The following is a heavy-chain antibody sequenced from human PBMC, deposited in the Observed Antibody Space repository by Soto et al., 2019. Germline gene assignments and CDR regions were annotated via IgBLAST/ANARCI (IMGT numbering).Heavy chain of an antibody. CDR3: ARLHYSDRSIDY. CDR1: VGSITSNSHH. Sequence: PSETLSLTGSVSVGSITSNSHHWGWILQPPGKGLEWIGSLYHSGSPYVNPSLKSRVTISLDTPKNQFSLWLSSATAADTAVYYCARLHYSDRSIDYWGQGTLVTVSS. D-gene: IGHD3-22*01. V-gene: IGHV4-39*01. J-gene: IGHJ4*02. CDR2: LYHSGSP.